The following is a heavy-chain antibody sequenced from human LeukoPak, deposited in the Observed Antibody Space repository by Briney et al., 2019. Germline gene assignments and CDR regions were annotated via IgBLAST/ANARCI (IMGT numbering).Heavy chain of an antibody. Sequence: GGSLRLSCAASGFTVSSNYMSWVRQAPGKGLEWVSAIYSGGSTYYADSVKGRFTISRDNSKNTLYLQMNSLRAKDTAVYYCAIFRLVDTAMEDYWGQGTLVTVSS. CDR1: GFTVSSNY. V-gene: IGHV3-53*01. CDR2: IYSGGST. J-gene: IGHJ4*02. D-gene: IGHD5-18*01. CDR3: AIFRLVDTAMEDY.